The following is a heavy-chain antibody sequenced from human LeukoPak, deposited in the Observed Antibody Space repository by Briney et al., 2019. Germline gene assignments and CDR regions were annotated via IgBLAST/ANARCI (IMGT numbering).Heavy chain of an antibody. D-gene: IGHD3-22*01. CDR3: ARGPGGYDSSGSMDY. CDR2: VYYSGRT. CDR1: GGSISSYY. V-gene: IGHV4-59*01. Sequence: SETLSLTCTVAGGSISSYYWSWIRQPPGKGLEWIGYVYYSGRTNYNASLKSRVTISVDTSKNQFSMKLSSVTAADTAVYYCARGPGGYDSSGSMDYWGQGTLVTVSS. J-gene: IGHJ4*02.